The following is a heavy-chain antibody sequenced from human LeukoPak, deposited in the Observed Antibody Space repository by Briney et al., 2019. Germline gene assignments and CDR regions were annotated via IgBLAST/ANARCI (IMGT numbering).Heavy chain of an antibody. V-gene: IGHV1-8*01. Sequence: ASVNVSCKASGYTFTSYDINWVRQAPGQGLEWMGWMNPNSGNTGYAQKFQGRVTMTRNTSISTAYMELSSLRSEDTAVYYCARVDGSGSYYYYYYYMDVWGKGTTVTVSS. J-gene: IGHJ6*03. D-gene: IGHD3-10*01. CDR2: MNPNSGNT. CDR3: ARVDGSGSYYYYYYYMDV. CDR1: GYTFTSYD.